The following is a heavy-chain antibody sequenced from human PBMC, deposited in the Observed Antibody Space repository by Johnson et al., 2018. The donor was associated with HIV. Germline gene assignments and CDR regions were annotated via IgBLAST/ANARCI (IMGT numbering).Heavy chain of an antibody. Sequence: VHLVESGGGLVQPGGSLRLSCAASGFTFSSYAMSWVRQAPGKGLEWVSVLFSGGTTYYADSVKGRFTISRDNSKNTLYLQMNSLRAEDTAVYYCARACRDGYTCDAFDIWGQGTLVTVSS. CDR2: LFSGGTT. J-gene: IGHJ3*02. CDR1: GFTFSSYA. CDR3: ARACRDGYTCDAFDI. D-gene: IGHD5-24*01. V-gene: IGHV3-66*01.